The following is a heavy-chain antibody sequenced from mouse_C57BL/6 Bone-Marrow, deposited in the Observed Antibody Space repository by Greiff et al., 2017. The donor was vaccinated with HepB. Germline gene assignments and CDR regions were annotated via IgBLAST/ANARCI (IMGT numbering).Heavy chain of an antibody. J-gene: IGHJ4*01. CDR1: GFTFSSYA. D-gene: IGHD2-1*01. Sequence: VQLKESGGGLVKPGGSLKLSCAASGFTFSSYAMSWVRQTPEKRLEWVATISDGGSYTYYPDNVKGRFTISRDNAKNNLYLQMSRLKSEDTAMYYCARSENYRYAMDYGGQGTSVTVSA. CDR2: ISDGGSYT. CDR3: ARSENYRYAMDY. V-gene: IGHV5-4*01.